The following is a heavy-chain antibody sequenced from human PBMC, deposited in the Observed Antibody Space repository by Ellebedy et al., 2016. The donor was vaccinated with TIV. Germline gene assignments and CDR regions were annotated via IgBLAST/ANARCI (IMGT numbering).Heavy chain of an antibody. CDR1: GDSVSSDTAA. Sequence: MPSETLSLTCVISGDSVSSDTAAWNWFSKSPSRGIEWLGRTYFRSKWYNDSAPSVKSRISVNPASSKNQFSLQLTSVPPEDTAVYFYAIYAAIGLYTFDVWGQGTKVTVSS. D-gene: IGHD2-2*01. J-gene: IGHJ3*01. V-gene: IGHV6-1*01. CDR2: TYFRSKWYN. CDR3: AIYAAIGLYTFDV.